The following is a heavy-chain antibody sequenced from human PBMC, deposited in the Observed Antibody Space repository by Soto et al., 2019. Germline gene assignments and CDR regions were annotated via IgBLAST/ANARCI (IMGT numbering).Heavy chain of an antibody. D-gene: IGHD2-2*01. V-gene: IGHV3-30-3*01. CDR3: ASGCSSTGCRVFAY. J-gene: IGHJ4*02. Sequence: QAQLVESGGGVVQPGRSLRLSCAASGFTFSDYGMHWARQAPGKGLEWVAFTLSDESFKYYANSVRGRFTISRDNSMNTLYLQMNSLRAEDTAVYYCASGCSSTGCRVFAYWGQGTLVTVSS. CDR2: TLSDESFK. CDR1: GFTFSDYG.